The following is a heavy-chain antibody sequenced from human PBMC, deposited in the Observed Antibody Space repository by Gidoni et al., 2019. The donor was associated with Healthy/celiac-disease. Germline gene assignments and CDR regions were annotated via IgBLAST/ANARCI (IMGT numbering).Heavy chain of an antibody. Sequence: QVQLVQSGAEVKKPGSSVKVSCKASGGTFSSYAISWVRQAPGQGLEWMGGIIPIFGTANYAQKFQGRVTITADESTSTAYMELSSLRSEDTAVYYCARSRVDIVATNIYYYYYGMDVWGQGTTVTVSS. J-gene: IGHJ6*02. CDR2: IIPIFGTA. D-gene: IGHD5-12*01. V-gene: IGHV1-69*01. CDR1: GGTFSSYA. CDR3: ARSRVDIVATNIYYYYYGMDV.